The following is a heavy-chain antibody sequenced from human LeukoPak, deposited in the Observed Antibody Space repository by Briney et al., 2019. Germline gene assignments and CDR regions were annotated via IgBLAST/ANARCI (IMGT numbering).Heavy chain of an antibody. CDR1: GGTFSSYA. J-gene: IGHJ4*02. CDR2: IIPIFGTA. Sequence: ASVKVSCKASGGTFSSYAISWVRQAPGQGLEWMGGIIPIFGTANYAQKFQGRVTMSSDTSTSTVFMELSSLRSEDTAVYYCARQQYSSFDYWGRGTLVTLSS. CDR3: ARQQYSSFDY. D-gene: IGHD6-13*01. V-gene: IGHV1-69*05.